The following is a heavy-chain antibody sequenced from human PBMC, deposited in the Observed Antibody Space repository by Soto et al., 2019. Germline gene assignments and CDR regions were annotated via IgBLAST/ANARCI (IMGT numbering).Heavy chain of an antibody. J-gene: IGHJ6*02. CDR2: ISAYNGNT. CDR3: ARDRELTGTTSSGYYYYYGMDV. Sequence: ASVKVSCKASGYTFTSYGISWVRQAPGQGLEWMGWISAYNGNTNYAQKLQGRVTMTTDTSTSTAYMELRSLRSDDTAVYYCARDRELTGTTSSGYYYYYGMDVWGQGTTVTVS. V-gene: IGHV1-18*01. CDR1: GYTFTSYG. D-gene: IGHD1-7*01.